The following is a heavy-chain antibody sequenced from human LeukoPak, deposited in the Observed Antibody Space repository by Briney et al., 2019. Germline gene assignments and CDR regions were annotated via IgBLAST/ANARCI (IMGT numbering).Heavy chain of an antibody. CDR2: IWYDGSNK. J-gene: IGHJ4*02. V-gene: IGHV3-33*01. D-gene: IGHD6-13*01. Sequence: GRSLRLSCAASGFTFSSYGMHWVRQAPGKGLEWVAVIWYDGSNKYYADSVEGRFTISRDNSKNTLYLQMTILRVEDTALYYCARDRWQQLVSPLEWGQGTLVTVSS. CDR1: GFTFSSYG. CDR3: ARDRWQQLVSPLE.